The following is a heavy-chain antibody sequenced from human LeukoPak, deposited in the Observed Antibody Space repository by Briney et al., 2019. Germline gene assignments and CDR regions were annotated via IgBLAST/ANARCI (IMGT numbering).Heavy chain of an antibody. D-gene: IGHD3-22*01. CDR3: ARGFTYYYDSSGYYT. J-gene: IGHJ5*02. CDR2: INHSGST. CDR1: GGSFSGYY. V-gene: IGHV4-34*01. Sequence: SETLSLTCAVYGGSFSGYYWSWIRQPPGKGLEWIGEINHSGSTNYNPSLKSRVTISVDTSKNQFSLKLSSVTAADTAVYYCARGFTYYYDSSGYYTWGQGTLVTVSS.